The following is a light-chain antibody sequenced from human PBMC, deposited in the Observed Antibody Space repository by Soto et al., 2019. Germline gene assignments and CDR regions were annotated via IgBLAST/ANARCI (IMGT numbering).Light chain of an antibody. V-gene: IGLV2-14*01. CDR2: EVS. CDR1: SSDVGGYNY. J-gene: IGLJ3*02. CDR3: CSYTNTNSRV. Sequence: QSVLTQPASVSGSPGQSITISCTGTSSDVGGYNYVSWYQQYPGKAPKLMIYEVSNRPSGVSNRFSGSKSGNTASLTISGLQAEDEADYYCCSYTNTNSRVFGGGT.